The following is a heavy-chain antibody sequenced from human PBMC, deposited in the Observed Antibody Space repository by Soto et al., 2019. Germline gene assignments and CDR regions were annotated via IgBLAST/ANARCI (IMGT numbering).Heavy chain of an antibody. V-gene: IGHV1-46*01. CDR2: INPSGGST. Sequence: QVQLVQSGAEVKMPGASVKVSCKASGYSFTTYYMHWVRQAPGQGLEWMGFINPSGGSTSYAQKFRGRVTMTSDTSTSTVYMELSSLRSEDTAVYYCSRNDKSGLDYWGQGTLVTVFS. D-gene: IGHD1-1*01. CDR1: GYSFTTYY. J-gene: IGHJ4*02. CDR3: SRNDKSGLDY.